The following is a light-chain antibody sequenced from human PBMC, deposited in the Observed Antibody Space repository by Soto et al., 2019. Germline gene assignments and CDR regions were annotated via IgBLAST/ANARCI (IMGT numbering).Light chain of an antibody. CDR1: ESIDSW. Sequence: DIPMTQSPSTLSASVGDRVTITCRASESIDSWLAWHQQKPGRAPKLLISKASSLESGVPSRFSGSGSGTEFTLTISSLQPDDFATYYCQQYNSYRAFGQGTKVEL. CDR2: KAS. V-gene: IGKV1-5*03. CDR3: QQYNSYRA. J-gene: IGKJ1*01.